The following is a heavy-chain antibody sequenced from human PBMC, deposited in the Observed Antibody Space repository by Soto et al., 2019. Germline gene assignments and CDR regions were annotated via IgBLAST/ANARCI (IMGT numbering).Heavy chain of an antibody. Sequence: SETLSLTCTVSGGSINTFYWSWVRQPAGKGLEWIGRIFSSGSTSFDPSLESRVAMSVDTSKNHFSLNLSSVTAADMAVYYCAREGSYSAYNFAHGIQLWSFDFWGQGALVTVSS. CDR1: GGSINTFY. J-gene: IGHJ4*02. V-gene: IGHV4-4*07. D-gene: IGHD5-12*01. CDR2: IFSSGST. CDR3: AREGSYSAYNFAHGIQLWSFDF.